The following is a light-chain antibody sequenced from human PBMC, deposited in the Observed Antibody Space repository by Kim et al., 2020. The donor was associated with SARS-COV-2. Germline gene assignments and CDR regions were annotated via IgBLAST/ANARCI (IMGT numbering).Light chain of an antibody. V-gene: IGKV1-39*01. CDR2: AAS. CDR3: HQSYSTPL. CDR1: QSISSY. J-gene: IGKJ3*01. Sequence: DIQMPQSPSSLSASVGDRVTITCRASQSISSYLKWYQQKPGEAPKLLNYAASSLQSGVSSRFSGSGTGTDFTLTMSSLQPEDFATYYTHQSYSTPLFGPGTKVDI.